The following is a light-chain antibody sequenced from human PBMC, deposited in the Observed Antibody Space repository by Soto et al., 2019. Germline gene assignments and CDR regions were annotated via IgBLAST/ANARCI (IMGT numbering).Light chain of an antibody. J-gene: IGLJ1*01. CDR1: SSDVGGYNY. Sequence: QSALTQPASVSGSPGQSITISCTGTSSDVGGYNYVWWYQQHPGKAPKLIIYEVSKRPSGVSNRFSGSKSDNTASLTISGLTAEDEADYYCSSYTSSNTYGFGTGTKLTVL. CDR3: SSYTSSNTYG. V-gene: IGLV2-14*01. CDR2: EVS.